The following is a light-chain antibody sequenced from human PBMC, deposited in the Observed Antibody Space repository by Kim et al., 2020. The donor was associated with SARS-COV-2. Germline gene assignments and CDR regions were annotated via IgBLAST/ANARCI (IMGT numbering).Light chain of an antibody. V-gene: IGLV4-69*01. Sequence: ASVKPTCTLSSGNNSYAIAWHQQQPEKGPRYLMKLNSDGSHSEGDGIPDRFSGSSSGAERYLTISSLQSEDEADYYCQTWGTGIKVFGTGTKVTVL. CDR3: QTWGTGIKV. J-gene: IGLJ1*01. CDR1: SGNNSYA. CDR2: LNSDGSH.